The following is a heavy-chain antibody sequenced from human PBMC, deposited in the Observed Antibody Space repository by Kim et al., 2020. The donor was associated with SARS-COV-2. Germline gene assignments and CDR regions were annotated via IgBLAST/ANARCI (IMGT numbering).Heavy chain of an antibody. CDR2: INTDTGNP. J-gene: IGHJ6*02. Sequence: ASVKVSCKASGYTFTSYAMNWVRQAPGQGLEWMGWINTDTGNPTYAQGFTGRFVFSLDTSVSTAYLQISSLKAEDTAVYYCARVWDYYGSGSYEYYYYYGMDVWGQGTTVTVSS. CDR3: ARVWDYYGSGSYEYYYYYGMDV. V-gene: IGHV7-4-1*02. CDR1: GYTFTSYA. D-gene: IGHD3-10*01.